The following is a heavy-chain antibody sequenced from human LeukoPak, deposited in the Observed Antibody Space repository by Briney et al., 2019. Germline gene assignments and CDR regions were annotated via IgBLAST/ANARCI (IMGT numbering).Heavy chain of an antibody. Sequence: ASVKVSCKASGYTFIGYYMHWVRQAPGQGLEWMGWINPNSGGTNYAQKFQGRVTMTRDTSISTAYMELSRLRSDDTAVYYCAREGEVGSYAGYFDYWGQGTLVTVSS. CDR1: GYTFIGYY. D-gene: IGHD1-26*01. V-gene: IGHV1-2*02. CDR2: INPNSGGT. J-gene: IGHJ4*02. CDR3: AREGEVGSYAGYFDY.